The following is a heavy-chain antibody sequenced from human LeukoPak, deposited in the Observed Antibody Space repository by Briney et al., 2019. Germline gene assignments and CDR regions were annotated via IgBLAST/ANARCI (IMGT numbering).Heavy chain of an antibody. Sequence: GGSLRLSCAASGFTVSSNYMSWVRQAPGKGLEWVSVIYSGGSTYYADSVKGRFTISRDNSKNTLYLQMNSPRAEDTAVYYCARGSRYYYDSSGYYLWGQGTLVTVSS. D-gene: IGHD3-22*01. CDR1: GFTVSSNY. J-gene: IGHJ5*02. CDR2: IYSGGST. CDR3: ARGSRYYYDSSGYYL. V-gene: IGHV3-53*01.